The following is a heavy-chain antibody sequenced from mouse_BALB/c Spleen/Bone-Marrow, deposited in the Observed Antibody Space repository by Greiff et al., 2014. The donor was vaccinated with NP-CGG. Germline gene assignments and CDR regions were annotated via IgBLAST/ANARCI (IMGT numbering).Heavy chain of an antibody. CDR3: ARSGSSSGYFDY. V-gene: IGHV5-17*02. CDR1: GFTFSSFA. D-gene: IGHD1-1*01. Sequence: EVQLVESGGGLVQPGGSRKLSCAASGFTFSSFAMHWVRQAPEKGLEWVAYISSGSSTISYANTVMGRFTISRDNHKNTLFLQMTRLRAEDTAMYYCARSGSSSGYFDYWGQGTTLTVSS. J-gene: IGHJ2*01. CDR2: ISSGSSTI.